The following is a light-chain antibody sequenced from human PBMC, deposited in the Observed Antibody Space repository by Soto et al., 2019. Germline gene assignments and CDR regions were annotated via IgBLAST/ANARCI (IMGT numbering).Light chain of an antibody. CDR1: QDISNY. CDR3: QQYDNLLT. V-gene: IGKV1-33*01. CDR2: DAS. J-gene: IGKJ3*01. Sequence: DIQMTQSPSSLSASVGDRVTITCQASQDISNYLNWYQQKPGKAPKLLIYDASNLETGFPSRFSGRGSGTDFTFTISSLQPEDIATYYCQQYDNLLTFGPGTKVYIK.